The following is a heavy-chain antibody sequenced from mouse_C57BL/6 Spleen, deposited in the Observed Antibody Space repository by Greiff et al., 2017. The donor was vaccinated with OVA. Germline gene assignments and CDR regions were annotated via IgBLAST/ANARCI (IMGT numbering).Heavy chain of an antibody. CDR3: ANGLYYGSSPPWYFDV. V-gene: IGHV1-50*01. Sequence: QVQLQQPGAELVKPGASVKLSCKASGYTFTSYWMPWVKQRPGQGLEWIGAIDPSDSYPKYNQKFKGKATLTVDTSSSTAYMQLSSLTSEDSAVYYCANGLYYGSSPPWYFDVWGTGTTVTVSS. J-gene: IGHJ1*03. CDR2: IDPSDSYP. CDR1: GYTFTSYW. D-gene: IGHD1-1*01.